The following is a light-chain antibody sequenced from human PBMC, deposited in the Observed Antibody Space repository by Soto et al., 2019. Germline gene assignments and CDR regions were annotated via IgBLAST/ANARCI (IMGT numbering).Light chain of an antibody. Sequence: DIQLTQSPSFLSASVGDRVTITCRASQDISSHLAWYQQKPGKASKLLIYAASTLQSGVPSGFGGSGSGTEFTLTITSLQPEDFATYYCQQVKTYPLTFGGGTKVEIK. J-gene: IGKJ4*01. V-gene: IGKV1-9*01. CDR2: AAS. CDR1: QDISSH. CDR3: QQVKTYPLT.